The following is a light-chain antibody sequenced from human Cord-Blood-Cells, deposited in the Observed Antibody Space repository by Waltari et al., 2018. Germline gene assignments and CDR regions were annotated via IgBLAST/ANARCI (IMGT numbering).Light chain of an antibody. CDR3: SSYTSSSTLV. Sequence: QSALTQPPSASGSPGQSVTISCTGTSSDVGGYNYVSWYQQHPGKAPKLMIYEVSKRPSGVPDRCSGSKSGNTASLTVSGLQAEDEADYYCSSYTSSSTLVFGTGTKVTVL. CDR2: EVS. J-gene: IGLJ1*01. CDR1: SSDVGGYNY. V-gene: IGLV2-8*01.